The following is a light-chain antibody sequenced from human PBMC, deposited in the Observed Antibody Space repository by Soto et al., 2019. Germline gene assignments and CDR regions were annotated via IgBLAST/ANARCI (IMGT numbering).Light chain of an antibody. Sequence: DIQMTQSPSSVSVSLGDRVTITCRASQGIHSSLAWYQQKPGQAPKLLIYDASTLQSGVPSRFRGSGSGTDFTLTISSLQSEDFGVYHCQQARSFPLTFGQGTRVEIK. CDR2: DAS. J-gene: IGKJ5*01. CDR1: QGIHSS. CDR3: QQARSFPLT. V-gene: IGKV1-12*01.